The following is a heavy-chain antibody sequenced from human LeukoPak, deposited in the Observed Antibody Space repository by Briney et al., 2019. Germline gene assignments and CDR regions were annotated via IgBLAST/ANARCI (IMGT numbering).Heavy chain of an antibody. CDR2: ISGSGGST. J-gene: IGHJ4*02. CDR1: GFTFSSYA. CDR3: AKDGRSCSSTSCYGLFDY. D-gene: IGHD2-2*01. V-gene: IGHV3-23*01. Sequence: PGGSLRLSCAASGFTFSSYAMSWVRQAPGKGLEWVSAISGSGGSTYYADSVKGRFTISRDNSKNTLYLQMNSLRAEDTAVYYCAKDGRSCSSTSCYGLFDYWGQGTLVTVSS.